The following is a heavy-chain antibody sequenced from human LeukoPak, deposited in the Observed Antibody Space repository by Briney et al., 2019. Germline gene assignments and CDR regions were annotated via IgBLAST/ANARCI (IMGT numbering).Heavy chain of an antibody. J-gene: IGHJ5*02. D-gene: IGHD1-1*01. Sequence: SVKVSCKASGGTFSSYAISWVRQAPGQGLEWMGGIIPILGIANYAQKFQGRVTITADKSTSTAYMELSSLRSEDTAVYYCARDRRTGTTWGAYNWFDPWGQGTLATVSS. CDR3: ARDRRTGTTWGAYNWFDP. CDR1: GGTFSSYA. V-gene: IGHV1-69*10. CDR2: IIPILGIA.